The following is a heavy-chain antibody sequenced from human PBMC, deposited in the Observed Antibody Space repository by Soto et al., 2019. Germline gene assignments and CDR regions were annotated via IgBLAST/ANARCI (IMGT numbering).Heavy chain of an antibody. CDR1: GGSISSYY. CDR3: ASAIVVVTAAMVALDY. D-gene: IGHD2-2*01. V-gene: IGHV4-59*08. J-gene: IGHJ4*02. CDR2: IYYSGST. Sequence: PSETLSLTCTVSGGSISSYYWSWIRQPPGKGLEWIGYIYYSGSTNYNPSLKSRVTISVDTSKNQFSLKLSSVTAADTAVYYCASAIVVVTAAMVALDYWGQGTLGTVSS.